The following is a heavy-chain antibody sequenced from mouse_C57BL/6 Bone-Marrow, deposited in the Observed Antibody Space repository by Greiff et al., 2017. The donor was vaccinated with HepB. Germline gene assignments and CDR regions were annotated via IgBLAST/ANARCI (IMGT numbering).Heavy chain of an antibody. CDR1: GFTFSSYT. CDR3: AGHGTSYYYGSRWFAY. D-gene: IGHD1-1*01. J-gene: IGHJ3*01. CDR2: ISGGGGNT. V-gene: IGHV5-9*01. Sequence: EVMLVESGGGLVKPGGSLKLSCAASGFTFSSYTMSWVRQTPEKRLEWVATISGGGGNTYYPDSVKGRFTISRDNAKNTLYLQMSSLRSEDTALYYCAGHGTSYYYGSRWFAYWGQGTLVTVSA.